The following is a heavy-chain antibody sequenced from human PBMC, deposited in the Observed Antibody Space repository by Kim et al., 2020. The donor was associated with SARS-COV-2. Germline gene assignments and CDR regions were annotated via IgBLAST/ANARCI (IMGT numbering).Heavy chain of an antibody. Sequence: ADSVKGRFTISRDNSKNTLYLQMNSLRAEDTAVYYCAKDDMIVVVRYFDLWGRGTLVTVSS. D-gene: IGHD3-22*01. V-gene: IGHV3-23*01. J-gene: IGHJ2*01. CDR3: AKDDMIVVVRYFDL.